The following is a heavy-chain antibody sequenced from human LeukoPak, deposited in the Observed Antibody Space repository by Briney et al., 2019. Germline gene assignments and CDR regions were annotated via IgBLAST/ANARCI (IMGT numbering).Heavy chain of an antibody. CDR3: TTDYGSSISSYYYYGMDV. Sequence: AGGSLRLSCAASGFTVSSNYMSWVRQAPGKGLEWVGRIKSKAYGGTIDYAAPVKGRYTISRDDSKNTLYLQMNSLKTEDTAVYYCTTDYGSSISSYYYYGMDVWGQGTTVTVSS. D-gene: IGHD2-21*01. V-gene: IGHV3-15*01. CDR1: GFTVSSNY. J-gene: IGHJ6*02. CDR2: IKSKAYGGTI.